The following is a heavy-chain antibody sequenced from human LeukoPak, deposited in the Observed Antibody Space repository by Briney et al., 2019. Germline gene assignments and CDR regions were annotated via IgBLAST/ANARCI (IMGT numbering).Heavy chain of an antibody. D-gene: IGHD3-22*01. J-gene: IGHJ4*02. CDR1: GFTFSSYG. Sequence: GGSLRLSCAASGFTFSSYGMHWVRQAPGKGLEWVAFIRYDGSNKYYADSVKDRFTIWRDNSIHRLYLQMNSLRAEDMAVYDCAKDRVGFYYDSSGYYYKGFDYWGQGTLVTVSS. CDR3: AKDRVGFYYDSSGYYYKGFDY. V-gene: IGHV3-30*02. CDR2: IRYDGSNK.